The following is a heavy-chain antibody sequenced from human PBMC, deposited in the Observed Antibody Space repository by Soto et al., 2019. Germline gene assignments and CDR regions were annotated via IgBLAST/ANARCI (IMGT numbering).Heavy chain of an antibody. CDR1: GYTFIRYG. CDR2: ISPYNDYT. V-gene: IGHV1-18*01. CDR3: ARGGYYDNVWKKLNYSGLDV. J-gene: IGHJ6*02. D-gene: IGHD3-16*01. Sequence: QVQLVQSAAEVKKPGASVKVSCKASGYTFIRYGITWVRQAPGQGLEWVGWISPYNDYTEYAQKFHGRVTMTTDTSSRTVSMALRGLRSDDTAVYYCARGGYYDNVWKKLNYSGLDVWGQGTTVTVSS.